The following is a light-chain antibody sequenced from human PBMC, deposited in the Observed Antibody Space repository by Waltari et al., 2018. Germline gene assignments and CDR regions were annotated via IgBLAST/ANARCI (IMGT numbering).Light chain of an antibody. CDR2: KAS. Sequence: DFHMTQSPSTLSASVGDRVTLTCRASHSIDTWLAWYQQKPGKAPKLLIYKASALARGVPSRFSGRASGTEFTLTVSSLQPEDVATYYCQQYNDLPWTFGQGTKVEIK. V-gene: IGKV1-5*03. J-gene: IGKJ1*01. CDR1: HSIDTW. CDR3: QQYNDLPWT.